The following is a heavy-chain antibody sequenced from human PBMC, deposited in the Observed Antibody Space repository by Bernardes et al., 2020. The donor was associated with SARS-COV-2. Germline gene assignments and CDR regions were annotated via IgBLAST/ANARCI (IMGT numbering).Heavy chain of an antibody. D-gene: IGHD3-16*01. V-gene: IGHV4-59*11. Sequence: SETLPPTCSVPGGSITNHYSAWIPQPPRKALEWMGYTYYNGNSTHNLPLKSRVTISVDTPKNQLSQQVTSVTAADTAVYLCARGGENSLEYWGQGTLVTGSS. J-gene: IGHJ4*02. CDR1: GGSITNHY. CDR3: ARGGENSLEY. CDR2: TYYNGNS.